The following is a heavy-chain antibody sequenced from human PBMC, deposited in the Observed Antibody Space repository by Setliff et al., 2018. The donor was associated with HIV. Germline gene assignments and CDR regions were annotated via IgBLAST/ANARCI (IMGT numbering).Heavy chain of an antibody. CDR2: VYYNGDT. Sequence: SETLSLTCTVSGGSISSGGYYWSWIRQHPEKGLEWIGYVYYNGDTYYNPSLKSRVTLSVDTSKNQFSLNLSSVTAADTAVYYCARSPRLRGGHNWFDPWGQGTLVTVSS. V-gene: IGHV4-31*03. CDR1: GGSISSGGYY. J-gene: IGHJ5*02. D-gene: IGHD4-17*01. CDR3: ARSPRLRGGHNWFDP.